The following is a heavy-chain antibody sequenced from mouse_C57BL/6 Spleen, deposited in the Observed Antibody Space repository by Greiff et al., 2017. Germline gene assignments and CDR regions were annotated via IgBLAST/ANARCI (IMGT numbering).Heavy chain of an antibody. D-gene: IGHD1-1*01. CDR2: IDPSDSYT. J-gene: IGHJ2*01. Sequence: VQLQQPGAELVKPGASVKLSCKASGYTFTSYWMPWVKQRPGQGLEWIGEIDPSDSYTNYNQKFKGKATLAVDTSSSTAYMQLSSLTSEDAAVCYCASYYYFDGWGKGTTLTVSS. CDR3: ASYYYFDG. V-gene: IGHV1-50*01. CDR1: GYTFTSYW.